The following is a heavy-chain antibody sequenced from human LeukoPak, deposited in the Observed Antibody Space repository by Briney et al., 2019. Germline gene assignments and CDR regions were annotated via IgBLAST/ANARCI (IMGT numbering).Heavy chain of an antibody. CDR2: IGAGGVAT. V-gene: IGHV3-23*01. J-gene: IGHJ6*02. Sequence: GGSLRLSCAASGFTFTTYAMTWVRQAPGKGLEWVSSIGAGGVATSYSDSVKGRFTISRDNSMNTLYLQMNSLRADDTAVYYCGRPTKFWLIRGDGVDVWGQGTTVTVSS. D-gene: IGHD3-10*01. CDR1: GFTFTTYA. CDR3: GRPTKFWLIRGDGVDV.